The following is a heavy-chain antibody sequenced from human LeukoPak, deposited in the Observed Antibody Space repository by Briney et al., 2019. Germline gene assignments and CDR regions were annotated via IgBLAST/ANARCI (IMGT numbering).Heavy chain of an antibody. CDR1: GFTFSSYA. Sequence: GGSLRLSCAASGFTFSSYAMSWVRQAPGKGLEWVSAISGSGGSTYYADSVKGRFTISRDNAKNSLYLQMNSLRAEDMALYYCAKASGSYDYYYMDVWGKGTAVTVSS. J-gene: IGHJ6*03. V-gene: IGHV3-23*01. CDR3: AKASGSYDYYYMDV. D-gene: IGHD1-26*01. CDR2: ISGSGGST.